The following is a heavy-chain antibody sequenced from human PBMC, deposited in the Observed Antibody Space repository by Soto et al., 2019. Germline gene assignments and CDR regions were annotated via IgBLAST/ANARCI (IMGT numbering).Heavy chain of an antibody. Sequence: SETLSLTCAVYVGSFRGYSWSWIRQPPGKGLEWIGEINHSGSTNYNPSLKSRVTISVDTSKNQFSLKLSSVTAADTAVYYCARGERVTMIVVVAPRRGAFDIWGQGTMVT. V-gene: IGHV4-34*01. CDR2: INHSGST. CDR1: VGSFRGYS. J-gene: IGHJ3*02. D-gene: IGHD3-22*01. CDR3: ARGERVTMIVVVAPRRGAFDI.